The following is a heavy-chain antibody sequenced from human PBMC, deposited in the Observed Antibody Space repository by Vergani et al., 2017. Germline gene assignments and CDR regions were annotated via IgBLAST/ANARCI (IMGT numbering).Heavy chain of an antibody. CDR2: ISGSSGRTI. D-gene: IGHD3-22*01. Sequence: EVQLLESGGGLVQPGGSLRLSCAASGFTFSSYAMSWVRQAPGKGLEWVSAISGSSGRTIYYADSVKGRFTISRDNAKNSLNLQMNSLRAEDTAVYYCARDRSTVPTKIFDAFDIWGQGTMVTVSS. CDR1: GFTFSSYA. J-gene: IGHJ3*02. V-gene: IGHV3-23*01. CDR3: ARDRSTVPTKIFDAFDI.